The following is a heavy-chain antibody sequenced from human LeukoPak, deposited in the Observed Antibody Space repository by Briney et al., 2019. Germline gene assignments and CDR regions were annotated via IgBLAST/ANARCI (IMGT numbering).Heavy chain of an antibody. J-gene: IGHJ4*02. Sequence: SETLSPTCTVSGDSIISGGYHWSWIRQHPGKGLEWIGHIYNSGSPFYNTPLKSRVTISVDTSKNQFSLKLSSVTAADTAVYFCARDHTGNGHFDYWGQGTLVTVSS. CDR1: GDSIISGGYH. CDR2: IYNSGSP. D-gene: IGHD1-1*01. V-gene: IGHV4-31*03. CDR3: ARDHTGNGHFDY.